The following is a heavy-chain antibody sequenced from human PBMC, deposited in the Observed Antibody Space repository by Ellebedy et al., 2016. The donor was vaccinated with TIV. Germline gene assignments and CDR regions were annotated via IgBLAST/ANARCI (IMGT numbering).Heavy chain of an antibody. CDR1: GYTFTSHY. J-gene: IGHJ6*02. CDR3: ARVRWATVARGVPFHYGMDV. D-gene: IGHD3-10*01. CDR2: FLPMFGTA. Sequence: ASVKVSCKASGYTFTSHYIHWVRQAPGQGLEWIGAFLPMFGTATSAQKFQGRVTITADESMTTAYMDLSSLRSEDTAVYYCARVRWATVARGVPFHYGMDVWGQGTTVTVTS. V-gene: IGHV1-69*13.